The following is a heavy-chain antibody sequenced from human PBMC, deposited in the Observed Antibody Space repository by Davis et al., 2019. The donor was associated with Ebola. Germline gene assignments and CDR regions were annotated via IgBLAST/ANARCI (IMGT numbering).Heavy chain of an antibody. CDR1: GYSISSGYY. CDR2: IYHSGST. Sequence: MPSETLSLTCTVSGYSISSGYYWGWIRQPPGKGLEWIGSIYHSGSTYYNPSLKSRVTISVDTSKNQFSLKLSSVTAADTAVYYCARPIAVAGTGDYWGQGTLVTVSS. D-gene: IGHD6-19*01. CDR3: ARPIAVAGTGDY. V-gene: IGHV4-38-2*02. J-gene: IGHJ4*02.